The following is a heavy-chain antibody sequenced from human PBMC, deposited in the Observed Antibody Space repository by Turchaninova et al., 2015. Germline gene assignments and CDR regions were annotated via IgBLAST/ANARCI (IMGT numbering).Heavy chain of an antibody. V-gene: IGHV4-38-2*01. CDR2: ISHSGST. Sequence: QVQLQESGPGLVKPSETLSLTCAVSGYSISRGFCWGWIRQPPGKGLEWVGGISHSGSTYYNPSRKGRVTISLDTSKNQFSLELSSVTAADTAVYYCARRGYSSGWSYDYWGQGTLVTVSS. J-gene: IGHJ4*02. CDR3: ARRGYSSGWSYDY. CDR1: GYSISRGFC. D-gene: IGHD6-19*01.